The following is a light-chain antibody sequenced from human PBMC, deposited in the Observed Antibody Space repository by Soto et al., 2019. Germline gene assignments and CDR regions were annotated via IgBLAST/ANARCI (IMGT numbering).Light chain of an antibody. CDR1: QSVFKGSNNKDC. CDR2: WAS. CDR3: QQFSSPPFFP. J-gene: IGKJ2*01. V-gene: IGKV4-1*01. Sequence: DIVMTQSPDSLAVSLGERATINCKSSQSVFKGSNNKDCLAWYQQKPGQPPKLLLYWASTRESGVPDRFSGRGSGTDFPLTISSLQAEDVAIYYCQQFSSPPFFPFGQGTKVEIK.